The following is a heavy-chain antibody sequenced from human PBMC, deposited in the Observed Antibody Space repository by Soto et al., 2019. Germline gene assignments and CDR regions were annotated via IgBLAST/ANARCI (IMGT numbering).Heavy chain of an antibody. CDR3: AKTAVAFPDYYYYYGMDV. J-gene: IGHJ6*02. D-gene: IGHD6-19*01. Sequence: EVQLVESGGGLVQPGRSLRLSCAASGFNFDDYAMHWVRQGPGKGLEWVSSISWNSGSIGYADSVKGRFTISRDNAKNSLYLLMNSLRAEDTALYYCAKTAVAFPDYYYYYGMDVWGQGTTVTVSS. CDR2: ISWNSGSI. CDR1: GFNFDDYA. V-gene: IGHV3-9*01.